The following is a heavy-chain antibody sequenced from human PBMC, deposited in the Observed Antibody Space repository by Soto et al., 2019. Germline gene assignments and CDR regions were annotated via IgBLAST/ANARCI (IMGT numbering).Heavy chain of an antibody. D-gene: IGHD5-18*01. Sequence: ASVKVSCKASGGSFTYTLSWVRQAPGQGLEWMGGIIPIFGTTNYAQKFKGRVTITADESTKTAYMEMNTLRSEDTAVYYCARLHSHGTYGMDVWGQGTTVTVSS. CDR2: IIPIFGTT. V-gene: IGHV1-69*13. J-gene: IGHJ6*02. CDR1: GGSFTYT. CDR3: ARLHSHGTYGMDV.